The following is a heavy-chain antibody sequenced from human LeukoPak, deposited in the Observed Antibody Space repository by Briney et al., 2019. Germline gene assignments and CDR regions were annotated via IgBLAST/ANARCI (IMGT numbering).Heavy chain of an antibody. J-gene: IGHJ4*02. CDR1: GFTFSSYA. Sequence: PGGSLRLSCAASGFTFSSYAMSWVRQAPGKGLGWVSAISGSGGSTYYADSVKGRFTISRDNSKNTLYLQMNSLRAEDTAVYYCAKSDFWSGYYPPPDYWGQGTLVTVSS. V-gene: IGHV3-23*01. D-gene: IGHD3-3*01. CDR3: AKSDFWSGYYPPPDY. CDR2: ISGSGGST.